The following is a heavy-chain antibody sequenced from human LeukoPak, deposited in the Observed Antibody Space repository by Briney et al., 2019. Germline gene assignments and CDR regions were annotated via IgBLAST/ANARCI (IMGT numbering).Heavy chain of an antibody. CDR1: GGSITNSNW. Sequence: SETLSLTCGVSGGSITNSNWGSWVRQPPGKGLEWIGEISPGGSTNFNPSLRSRVTISVDTSKNQFSLKLSSVTAADTAVYYCAIRKYYDILTGYRKIPTSGFDPWGQGTLVTVSS. CDR2: ISPGGST. D-gene: IGHD3-9*01. V-gene: IGHV4-4*02. CDR3: AIRKYYDILTGYRKIPTSGFDP. J-gene: IGHJ5*02.